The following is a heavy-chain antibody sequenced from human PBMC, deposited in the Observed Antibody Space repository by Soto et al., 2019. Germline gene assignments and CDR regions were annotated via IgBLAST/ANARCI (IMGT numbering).Heavy chain of an antibody. CDR3: ARGRSTGWYGVNDY. V-gene: IGHV4-59*08. Sequence: QVQLQEAGPGLVKPSETLSLTCTVSGGSISDHYWGWVRQSPEKGLAWIGYIHSSGSTNYDPSLQRRVTISVDKSKTQFSLLLTSVPAAAAAFYYCARGRSTGWYGVNDYWGQGTLVTVSS. D-gene: IGHD6-19*01. CDR1: GGSISDHY. CDR2: IHSSGST. J-gene: IGHJ4*02.